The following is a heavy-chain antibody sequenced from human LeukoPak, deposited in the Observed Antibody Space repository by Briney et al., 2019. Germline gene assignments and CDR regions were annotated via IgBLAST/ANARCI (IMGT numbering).Heavy chain of an antibody. CDR3: ARGYNWNRWDFDY. J-gene: IGHJ4*02. CDR2: INLNSGGT. V-gene: IGHV1-2*02. Sequence: ASVEVSCKASGYTFTGYYMHWVRQAPGQGLEWTGWINLNSGGTNYAQKFQGRVTITRDTSISTAYMELSRLRSDDTAVYYCARGYNWNRWDFDYWGQGTLVTVSS. D-gene: IGHD1-1*01. CDR1: GYTFTGYY.